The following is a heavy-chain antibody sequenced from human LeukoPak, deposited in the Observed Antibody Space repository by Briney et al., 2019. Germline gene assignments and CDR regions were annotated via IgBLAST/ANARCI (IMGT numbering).Heavy chain of an antibody. CDR3: AIGYSSGWYQFDY. V-gene: IGHV1-2*02. J-gene: IGHJ4*02. CDR1: GYTFTGYY. Sequence: ASAKVSCKASGYTFTGYYMHWVRQAPGQGLEWMGWINPNSGGTNYAQKFQGRVTMTRDTSISTAYMELSRLRSDDTAVYYCAIGYSSGWYQFDYWGQGTLVTVSS. D-gene: IGHD6-19*01. CDR2: INPNSGGT.